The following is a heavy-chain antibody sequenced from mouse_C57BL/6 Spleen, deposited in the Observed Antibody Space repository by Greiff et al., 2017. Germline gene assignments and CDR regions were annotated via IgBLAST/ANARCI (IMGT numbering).Heavy chain of an antibody. D-gene: IGHD1-1*01. Sequence: VKLQESGAELVRPGASVTLSCKASGYTFTDYEMHWVKQTPVHGLEWIGAIDPETGGTAYNQKFKGKAILTADKSSSTAYMELRSLTSEDSAVYYCTRGSNYVGYWGQGTTLTVSS. CDR2: IDPETGGT. V-gene: IGHV1-15*01. J-gene: IGHJ2*01. CDR3: TRGSNYVGY. CDR1: GYTFTDYE.